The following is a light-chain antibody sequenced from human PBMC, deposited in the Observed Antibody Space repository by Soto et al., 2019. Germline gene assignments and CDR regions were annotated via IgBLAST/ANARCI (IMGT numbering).Light chain of an antibody. CDR3: SSYTRSSSLDV. J-gene: IGLJ1*01. CDR1: SSDVGGYSF. Sequence: QSVLTQPASVSGSPGQSITISCTGTSSDVGGYSFVSWYQQHPGKAPKLMIYEVSNRPSGVSYRFSGSKSGNTASLTISGLQAEDEADYYCSSYTRSSSLDVFGTGTKLTVL. V-gene: IGLV2-14*01. CDR2: EVS.